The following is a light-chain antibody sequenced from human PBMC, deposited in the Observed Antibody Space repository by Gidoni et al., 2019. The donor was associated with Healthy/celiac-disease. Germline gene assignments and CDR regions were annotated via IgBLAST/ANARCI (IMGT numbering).Light chain of an antibody. CDR3: LQSYSTPPT. J-gene: IGKJ1*01. V-gene: IGKV1-39*01. CDR2: APS. CDR1: QSISSY. Sequence: DIQMTQSPSSLSASVGDRVTITCRASQSISSYLNLYQQKPGKAPKLLIYAPSSLQSGVPSLFSRCASVPDFTLTISSLQPEDFATYFCLQSYSTPPTFGYXTKVEIK.